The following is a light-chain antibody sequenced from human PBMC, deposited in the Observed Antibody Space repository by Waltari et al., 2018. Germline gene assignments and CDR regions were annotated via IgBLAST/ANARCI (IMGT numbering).Light chain of an antibody. CDR1: YSNIGSNV. CDR3: ASWDDSLNGHWV. CDR2: RSE. Sequence: QSVLTQPPSASGTPGQRVTISCSGSYSNIGSNVVNWYQQLPGKAPKLLLYRSERGPSGVPVRFSGSKSGSSSSLAIDGLHSEDEADYYWASWDDSLNGHWVFGGGTKVTVL. V-gene: IGLV1-44*01. J-gene: IGLJ3*02.